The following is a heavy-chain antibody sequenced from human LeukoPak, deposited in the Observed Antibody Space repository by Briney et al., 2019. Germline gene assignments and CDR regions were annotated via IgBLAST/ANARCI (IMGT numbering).Heavy chain of an antibody. D-gene: IGHD6-6*01. CDR2: ISGGST. Sequence: GGSLRLSCAASGITFSSDAMSWVRQAPGKGLEWVSAISGGSTYYAGSVKGRFTISRDNSKNTLYLQMNSLRAADTAVYYCARDKGTSYLSSFDYWGQGTLVTVSS. J-gene: IGHJ4*02. V-gene: IGHV3-23*01. CDR1: GITFSSDA. CDR3: ARDKGTSYLSSFDY.